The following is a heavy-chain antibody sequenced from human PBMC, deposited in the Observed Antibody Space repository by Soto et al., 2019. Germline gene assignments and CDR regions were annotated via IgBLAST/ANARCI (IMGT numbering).Heavy chain of an antibody. CDR1: GFTFSSYA. CDR2: ISYDGSNK. D-gene: IGHD3-10*01. CDR3: ARDRMVRGVIYAAFDI. V-gene: IGHV3-30-3*01. J-gene: IGHJ3*02. Sequence: QVQLVESGGGVVQPGRSLRLSCAASGFTFSSYAMHWVRQAPGKGLEWVAVISYDGSNKYYADSVKGRFTISRDNSKNTLYLQMNSLRAEDTAVYYCARDRMVRGVIYAAFDIWGQGTMVTVSS.